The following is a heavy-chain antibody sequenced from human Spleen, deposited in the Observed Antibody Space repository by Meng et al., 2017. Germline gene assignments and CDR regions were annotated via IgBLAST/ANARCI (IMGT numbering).Heavy chain of an antibody. CDR2: IYYSGST. CDR3: ARYYGSGSYYNQNWYFDL. CDR1: GGSISSYY. V-gene: IGHV4-59*12. Sequence: SETLSLTCTVSGGSISSYYWSWIRQPPGKGLEWIGYIYYSGSTNYNPSLKSRVTISVDTSKNQFSLKLSSVTAADTAVYYCARYYGSGSYYNQNWYFDLWGRGTLVTVSS. J-gene: IGHJ2*01. D-gene: IGHD3-10*01.